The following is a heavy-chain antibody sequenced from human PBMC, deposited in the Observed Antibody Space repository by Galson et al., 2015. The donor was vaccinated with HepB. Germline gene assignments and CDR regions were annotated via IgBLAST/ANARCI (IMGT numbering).Heavy chain of an antibody. Sequence: SLRLSCAASGFTFSSYGMHWVRQAPGKGLEWVAVIWYDGSNKYYADSVKGRFTISRDNSQNTVYLQMNSLRAEDTAVYYCARLGSGWGIDYWGQGTLVTVSS. CDR3: ARLGSGWGIDY. D-gene: IGHD6-19*01. V-gene: IGHV3-33*01. J-gene: IGHJ4*02. CDR2: IWYDGSNK. CDR1: GFTFSSYG.